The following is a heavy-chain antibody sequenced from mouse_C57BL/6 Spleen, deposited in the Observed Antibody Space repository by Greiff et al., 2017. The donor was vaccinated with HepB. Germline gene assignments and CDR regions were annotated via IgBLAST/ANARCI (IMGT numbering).Heavy chain of an antibody. CDR2: IWSGGST. J-gene: IGHJ3*01. V-gene: IGHV2-2*01. Sequence: VQGVESGPGLVQPSQSLSITCTVSGFSLTSYGVHWVRQSPGKGLEWLGVIWSGGSTDYNAAFISRLSISKDNSKSQVFFKMNSLQADDTAIYYCARGGLLRGFFAYWGQGTLVTVSA. CDR3: ARGGLLRGFFAY. CDR1: GFSLTSYG. D-gene: IGHD1-1*01.